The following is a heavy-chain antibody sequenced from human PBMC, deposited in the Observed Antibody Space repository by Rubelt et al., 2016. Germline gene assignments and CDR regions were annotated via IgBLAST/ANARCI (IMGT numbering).Heavy chain of an antibody. CDR3: AGGITIFGVASGYFDY. J-gene: IGHJ4*02. V-gene: IGHV4-59*01. D-gene: IGHD3-3*01. CDR1: GGSISSYY. CDR2: IYYSGST. Sequence: QVQLQESGPGLVKPSETLSLTCTVSGGSISSYYWSWIRQPPGKGLEWIGYIYYSGSTNYNPSLKSRVTISGDPSKNQFSLKLSSVTAADTAVYYCAGGITIFGVASGYFDYWGQGTLVTVSS.